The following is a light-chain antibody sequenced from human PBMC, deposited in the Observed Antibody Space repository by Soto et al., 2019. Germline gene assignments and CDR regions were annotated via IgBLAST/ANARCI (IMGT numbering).Light chain of an antibody. CDR1: QTVSSW. J-gene: IGKJ4*01. V-gene: IGKV1-27*01. CDR3: QKCNSAPLT. Sequence: DIQMTKSPSTLSGSVGERATITCRASQTVSSWLAWYQQKPGKAPKLLIYAASTLQAGVPSRFSGSGSGTDFTLTISSLQAEDVAAYYCQKCNSAPLTFGEGTNLDIK. CDR2: AAS.